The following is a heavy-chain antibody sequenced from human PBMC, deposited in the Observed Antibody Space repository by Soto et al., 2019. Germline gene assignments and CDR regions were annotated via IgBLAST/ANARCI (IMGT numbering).Heavy chain of an antibody. CDR3: ARTGYCSGGSCYSGFAHY. CDR2: IYYSGST. D-gene: IGHD2-15*01. V-gene: IGHV4-39*01. J-gene: IGHJ4*02. CDR1: GGSISSSSYY. Sequence: SETLSLTCTVSGGSISSSSYYWGWIRQPPGKGLEWIGSIYYSGSTYYNPSLKSRVTISVDTSKNQFSLKLSSVTAADTAVYYCARTGYCSGGSCYSGFAHYWGQGTLVTVSS.